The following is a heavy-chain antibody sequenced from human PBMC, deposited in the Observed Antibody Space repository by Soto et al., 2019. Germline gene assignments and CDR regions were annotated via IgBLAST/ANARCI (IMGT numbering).Heavy chain of an antibody. V-gene: IGHV1-18*01. D-gene: IGHD1-26*01. CDR1: GYTFTSYG. Sequence: GASVKVSCKASGYTFTSYGISWVRQAPGQGLEWMGWISAYNGNTNYAQKLQGRVTMTTDTSTSTACMELRSLRSDDTAVYYCARDRGPIVRRNWFDPWGQGTLVTVSS. CDR2: ISAYNGNT. J-gene: IGHJ5*02. CDR3: ARDRGPIVRRNWFDP.